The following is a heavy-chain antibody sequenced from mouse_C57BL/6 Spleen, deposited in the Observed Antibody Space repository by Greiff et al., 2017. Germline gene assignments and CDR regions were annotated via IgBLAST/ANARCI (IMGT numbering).Heavy chain of an antibody. CDR3: ARNRRGGYYFDY. Sequence: EVHLVESGGGLVKPGGSLKLSCAASGFTFSDYGMHWVRQAPEKGLEWVAYISSGSSTIYYADTVKGRFTISRDNAKNTLFLQMTSLRSEDTAMYYCARNRRGGYYFDYWGQGTTLTVSS. V-gene: IGHV5-17*01. CDR1: GFTFSDYG. CDR2: ISSGSSTI. J-gene: IGHJ2*01. D-gene: IGHD3-3*01.